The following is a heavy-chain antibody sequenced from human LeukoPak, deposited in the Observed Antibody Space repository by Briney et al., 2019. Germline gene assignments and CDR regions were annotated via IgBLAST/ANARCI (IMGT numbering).Heavy chain of an antibody. Sequence: GGSLRLSCAASGFTFSGYSMNWVRQAPGKGLEWVSSISSSSSYIYYADSVKGRFTISRDNAKNSLYLQMNSLRAEDTAVYYCASTLPTITAHWGQGTLVTVSS. D-gene: IGHD3-10*01. CDR3: ASTLPTITAH. CDR1: GFTFSGYS. V-gene: IGHV3-21*01. J-gene: IGHJ4*02. CDR2: ISSSSSYI.